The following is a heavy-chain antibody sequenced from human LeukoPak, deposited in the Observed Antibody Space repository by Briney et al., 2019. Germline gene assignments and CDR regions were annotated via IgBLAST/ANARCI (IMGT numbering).Heavy chain of an antibody. CDR1: GCTFSDYY. Sequence: GGSLRHSCAASGCTFSDYYMSWIGQAPREGREGVSYISSSGSTIYYADSVKGRFTISRDNAKNSLYLQMNSRRGEDTAVYYCARSRPVWGSYRHFDYWGQGTLVTVSS. J-gene: IGHJ4*02. CDR2: ISSSGSTI. D-gene: IGHD3-16*02. V-gene: IGHV3-11*04. CDR3: ARSRPVWGSYRHFDY.